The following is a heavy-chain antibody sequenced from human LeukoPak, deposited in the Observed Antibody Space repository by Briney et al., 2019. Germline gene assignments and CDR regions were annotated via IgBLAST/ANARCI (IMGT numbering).Heavy chain of an antibody. CDR3: ARAIKAVAGTFHRDYYFDY. D-gene: IGHD6-19*01. CDR2: ISYDGSNK. CDR1: GFTFNNYG. V-gene: IGHV3-30*19. Sequence: GGSLRLSCAASGFTFNNYGMHWVRQAPGKGLEWVAVISYDGSNKYYADSVKGRFTISRDNSKNTLYLQMNSLRAEDTAVYYCARAIKAVAGTFHRDYYFDYWGQGTLVTVSS. J-gene: IGHJ4*02.